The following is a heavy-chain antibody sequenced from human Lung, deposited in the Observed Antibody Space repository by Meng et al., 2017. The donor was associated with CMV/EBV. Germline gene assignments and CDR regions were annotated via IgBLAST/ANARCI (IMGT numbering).Heavy chain of an antibody. V-gene: IGHV3-30*02. Sequence: SWGGGVRARWTLRVSCAASGFPLSHYGIHWVRQAPGKGPEWMAFIQYDGTNTYYTDSVKGRFTISRDNSRNTLYLQMNSLKTEDTAVYYCAKDGINKGSLPDWFDPWGQGTLVTVSS. D-gene: IGHD2/OR15-2a*01. CDR1: GFPLSHYG. J-gene: IGHJ5*02. CDR3: AKDGINKGSLPDWFDP. CDR2: IQYDGTNT.